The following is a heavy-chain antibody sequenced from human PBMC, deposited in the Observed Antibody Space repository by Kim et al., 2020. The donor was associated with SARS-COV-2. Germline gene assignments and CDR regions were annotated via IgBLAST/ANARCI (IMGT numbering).Heavy chain of an antibody. D-gene: IGHD3-10*01. CDR1: GGSISSGGYY. V-gene: IGHV4-31*03. Sequence: SETLSLTCTVSGGSISSGGYYWSWIRQHPGKGLEWIGYIYYSGSTYYNPSLKSRVTISVDTSKNQFSLKLSSVTAADTAVYYCAREVTMVRGVITPDAFDIWGQGTMVTVSS. CDR3: AREVTMVRGVITPDAFDI. CDR2: IYYSGST. J-gene: IGHJ3*02.